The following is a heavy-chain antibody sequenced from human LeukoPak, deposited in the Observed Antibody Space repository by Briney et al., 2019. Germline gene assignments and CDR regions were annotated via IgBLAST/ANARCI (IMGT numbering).Heavy chain of an antibody. J-gene: IGHJ5*02. CDR2: IHSSGTS. D-gene: IGHD2-2*01. CDR3: TRGSTGQFDP. V-gene: IGHV4-4*09. Sequence: SETLSLTCTVSGGSISSVYWSWIRQSPATGPEWIAYIHSSGTSNYNPSLKSRVTISIDTSKNSLSLKLRSVPAADTAVYYCTRGSTGQFDPWGQGTLVTVSS. CDR1: GGSISSVY.